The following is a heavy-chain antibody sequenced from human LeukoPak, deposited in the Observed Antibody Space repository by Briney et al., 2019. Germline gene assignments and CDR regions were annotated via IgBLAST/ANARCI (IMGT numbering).Heavy chain of an antibody. J-gene: IGHJ4*02. CDR2: IVVGSGNT. CDR1: GFTFTSSA. D-gene: IGHD3-22*01. CDR3: TYYYDSSGYCFDY. Sequence: GASVKVSCKASGFTFTSSAMQWVRQARGQRLEWIGWIVVGSGNTNYAQKFQERVTITRDMSTSTAYMELSSLRSEDTAVYYCTYYYDSSGYCFDYWGQGTLVTVSS. V-gene: IGHV1-58*02.